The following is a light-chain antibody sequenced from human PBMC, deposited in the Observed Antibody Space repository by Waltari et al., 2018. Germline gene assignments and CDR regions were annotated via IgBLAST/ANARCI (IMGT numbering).Light chain of an antibody. Sequence: QSALTQPRSVSGSPGQSVTISCTGTSSDVGGYNYVSWYQQHPGKAPKLMIYDVSKRPSGVPDRFSCSKSGNTASLTISGLQAEEEADYYCCSYAGSYTRVFGGGTKLTVL. CDR2: DVS. CDR3: CSYAGSYTRV. CDR1: SSDVGGYNY. J-gene: IGLJ3*02. V-gene: IGLV2-11*01.